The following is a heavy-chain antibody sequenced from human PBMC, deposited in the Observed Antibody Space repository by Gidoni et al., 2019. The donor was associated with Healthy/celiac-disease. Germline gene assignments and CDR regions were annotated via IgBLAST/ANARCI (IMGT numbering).Heavy chain of an antibody. CDR2: INHSGST. J-gene: IGHJ4*02. CDR1: GGSFRGYY. CDR3: ARGRLVRGVIHPFDY. Sequence: QVQLQQWGAGLLKPSEILSLTCAVYGGSFRGYYWSWIRQPPGKGLEWIGEINHSGSTNYNPSLKSRVTISVDTSKNQFSLKLSSVTAADTAVYYCARGRLVRGVIHPFDYWGQGTLVTVSS. V-gene: IGHV4-34*01. D-gene: IGHD3-10*01.